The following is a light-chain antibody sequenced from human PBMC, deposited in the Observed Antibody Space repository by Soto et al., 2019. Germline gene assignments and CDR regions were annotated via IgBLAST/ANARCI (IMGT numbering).Light chain of an antibody. J-gene: IGKJ2*01. Sequence: EIVLTQSPGALSLSPGERATLSGRVSQCVSNTYLGWYQQKPGQAPRLLIYGTSNRASGIPDRFSGSGSGTDFTLTISRLEPEDFAVYYCQQYGSPPPDTFGQGTKLEIK. CDR3: QQYGSPPPDT. CDR1: QCVSNTY. CDR2: GTS. V-gene: IGKV3-20*01.